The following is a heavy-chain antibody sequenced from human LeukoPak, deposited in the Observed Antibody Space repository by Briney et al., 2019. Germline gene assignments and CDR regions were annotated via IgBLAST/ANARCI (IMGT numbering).Heavy chain of an antibody. Sequence: ASVKASCKASGYTFTGYYMHWVRQAPGQGLEWMGWINPNSGGTNYAQKFQGRVTMTRDTSTSTVYLELSSLRSGDTAVYYCARATQSWFDPWGQGTLVTVSS. CDR3: ARATQSWFDP. CDR2: INPNSGGT. V-gene: IGHV1-2*02. J-gene: IGHJ5*02. CDR1: GYTFTGYY.